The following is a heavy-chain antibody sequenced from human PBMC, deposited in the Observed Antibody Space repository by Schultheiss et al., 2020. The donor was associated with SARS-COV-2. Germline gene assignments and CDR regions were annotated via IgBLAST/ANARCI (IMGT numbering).Heavy chain of an antibody. V-gene: IGHV1-69*13. J-gene: IGHJ4*02. CDR2: IIPIFGTA. CDR1: GGTFSSYA. CDR3: ARGGETIFGVVTILRY. Sequence: SVKVSCKASGGTFSSYAISWVRQAPGQGLEWMGGIIPIFGTANYAQKFQGRVTITADESTSTAYMELRSLRSDDTAVYYCARGGETIFGVVTILRYWGQGTLVTVSS. D-gene: IGHD3-3*01.